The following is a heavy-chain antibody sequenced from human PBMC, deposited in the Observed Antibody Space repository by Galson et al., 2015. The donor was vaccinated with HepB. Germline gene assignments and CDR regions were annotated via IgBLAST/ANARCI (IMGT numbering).Heavy chain of an antibody. V-gene: IGHV3-66*02. J-gene: IGHJ4*02. D-gene: IGHD3-16*02. CDR2: IYSGGDI. CDR1: GFTVSNNY. CDR3: ARELRDRFMITFGGVIVPHLGNY. Sequence: SLRLSCAASGFTVSNNYMSWVRQAPGKGLEWVSVIYSGGDIYYLDSVKGRFTISRDSSKNTLYLQMNSLRAEDTAVYYCARELRDRFMITFGGVIVPHLGNYWGQGTLVTVSS.